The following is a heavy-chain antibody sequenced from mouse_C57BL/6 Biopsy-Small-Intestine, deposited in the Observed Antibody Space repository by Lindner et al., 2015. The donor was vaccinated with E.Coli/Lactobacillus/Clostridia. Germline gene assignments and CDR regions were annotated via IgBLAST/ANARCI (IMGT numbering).Heavy chain of an antibody. CDR2: INPYNGGT. J-gene: IGHJ4*01. V-gene: IGHV1-19*01. D-gene: IGHD1-1*02. CDR1: GYTFTDYY. Sequence: VQLQESGPVLVKPGASVKMSCKASGYTFTDYYMNWVRQSHGKSLEWIGVINPYNGGTSYNQKFKGKATLTVDKSSSTAYMELNSLTSEDSAVYYCARSDYDYYAMDYWGQGTSVTVSS. CDR3: ARSDYDYYAMDY.